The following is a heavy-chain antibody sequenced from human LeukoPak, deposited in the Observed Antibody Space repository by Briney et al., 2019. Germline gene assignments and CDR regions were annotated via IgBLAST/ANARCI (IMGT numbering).Heavy chain of an antibody. CDR2: MNPNSGNT. V-gene: IGHV1-8*03. Sequence: ASVKVSCTASRYTFSGYDINWVRQATGQGLEWMGWMNPNSGNTGYTQKFQGRVTITRSTSISTAYMEVSSLRSEDTAVYYCARAPVTTGPYYYYMDVWGKGTAVTVSS. D-gene: IGHD4-17*01. CDR3: ARAPVTTGPYYYYMDV. CDR1: RYTFSGYD. J-gene: IGHJ6*03.